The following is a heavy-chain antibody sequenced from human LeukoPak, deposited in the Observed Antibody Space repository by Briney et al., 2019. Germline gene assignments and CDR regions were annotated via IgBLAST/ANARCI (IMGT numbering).Heavy chain of an antibody. CDR3: ARDRGITIFGVVTIWPPDY. V-gene: IGHV3-7*01. D-gene: IGHD3-3*01. Sequence: GGSLRLSCAASGFTFNTYWMSWVRQTPGKGLEWVANIKEDGSQKNYVDSVRGRFTISRDNAKNSLYLQMNSLRAEDTAVYYCARDRGITIFGVVTIWPPDYWGQGTLVTVSS. CDR1: GFTFNTYW. CDR2: IKEDGSQK. J-gene: IGHJ4*02.